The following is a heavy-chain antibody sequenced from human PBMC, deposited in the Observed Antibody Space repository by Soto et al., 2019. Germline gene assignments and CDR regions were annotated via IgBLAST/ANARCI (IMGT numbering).Heavy chain of an antibody. CDR1: GFTFSSYG. V-gene: IGHV3-30*18. Sequence: GGSLRLSCAASGFTFSSYGMHWVRQAPGKGLEWVAVISYDGSNKYYADSVKGRFTISRDNSKNTLYLQMNSLRAEDTAVYYCAKDSYVVVVAAISHWGQGTLVTVSS. J-gene: IGHJ4*02. CDR2: ISYDGSNK. D-gene: IGHD2-15*01. CDR3: AKDSYVVVVAAISH.